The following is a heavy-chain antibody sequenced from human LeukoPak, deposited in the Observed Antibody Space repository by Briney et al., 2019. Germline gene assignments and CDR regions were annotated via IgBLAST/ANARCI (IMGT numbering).Heavy chain of an antibody. CDR2: INPNSGGT. CDR1: GYTFTGYY. J-gene: IGHJ2*01. D-gene: IGHD2-21*02. Sequence: ASVKVSCKASGYTFTGYYMHWVRQAPGQGLEWMGRINPNSGGTNYAQKFQGRVIMTRDTSISTAYMELSRLRSDDTAVYYCARDTYCGGDCLTSGYFDLWGRGTLVTVSS. V-gene: IGHV1-2*06. CDR3: ARDTYCGGDCLTSGYFDL.